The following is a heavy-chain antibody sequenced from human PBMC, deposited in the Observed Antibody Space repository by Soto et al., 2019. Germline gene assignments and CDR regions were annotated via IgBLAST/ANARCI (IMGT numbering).Heavy chain of an antibody. CDR1: GGSISSGGYS. CDR3: ARQSGGYYYYGMDV. Sequence: PSETLSLTCAVSGGSISSGGYSWSWIRQPPGKGLEWIGYIYYNGGTNYSPSLESRVTISVDTSKNQFSLKLSSATAADTAVYYCARQSGGYYYYGMDVWGQGTTVTVSS. J-gene: IGHJ6*02. CDR2: IYYNGGT. V-gene: IGHV4-61*08. D-gene: IGHD1-26*01.